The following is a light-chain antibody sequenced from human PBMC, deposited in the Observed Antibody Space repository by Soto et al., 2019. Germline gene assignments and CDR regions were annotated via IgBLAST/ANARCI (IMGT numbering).Light chain of an antibody. CDR1: QSISTW. CDR3: QHYSDYSRT. CDR2: KAS. Sequence: ASVGDRVTITCRASQSISTWLAWYQQIPGKAPKLLIYKASRLESGVPSRFSGSGSGTEFTLTISSLQPDDFGTYYCQHYSDYSRTFGQGTKVDIK. J-gene: IGKJ1*01. V-gene: IGKV1-5*03.